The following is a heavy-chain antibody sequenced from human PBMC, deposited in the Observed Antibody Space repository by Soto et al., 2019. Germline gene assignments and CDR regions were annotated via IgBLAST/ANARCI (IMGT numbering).Heavy chain of an antibody. CDR3: ARTVYDYIWGSYRYVDY. Sequence: LLQLPETLSLTCTVSGGSISSSSYYWGWIRQPPGKGLEWIGSIYYSGSTYYNPSLKSRVPISVDTSKNQFSLKLGSVTAADTAVYYCARTVYDYIWGSYRYVDYWGQGTLVTVSS. CDR2: IYYSGST. CDR1: GGSISSSSYY. V-gene: IGHV4-39*01. D-gene: IGHD3-16*02. J-gene: IGHJ4*02.